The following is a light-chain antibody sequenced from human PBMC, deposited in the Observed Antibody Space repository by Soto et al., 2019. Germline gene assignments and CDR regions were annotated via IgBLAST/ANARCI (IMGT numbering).Light chain of an antibody. CDR1: SSDVGAYDY. J-gene: IGLJ1*01. CDR3: SSYTSSSTRV. CDR2: EVS. Sequence: QSALTQPSSVSRTPGQSLTISCTGTSSDVGAYDYVSWYQQHPDKAPKLMIYEVSNRPSGVSNRFSGSKSVNTATLTISGLQAEDEADYYCSSYTSSSTRVFGSGTKVTVL. V-gene: IGLV2-14*03.